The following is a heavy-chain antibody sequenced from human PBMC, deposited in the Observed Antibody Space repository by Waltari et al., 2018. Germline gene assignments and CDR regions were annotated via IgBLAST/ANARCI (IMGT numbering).Heavy chain of an antibody. CDR1: GFTFSSHS. J-gene: IGHJ4*02. V-gene: IGHV3-21*01. CDR2: ISSSSSYI. Sequence: EVQLVESGGGLVKPGGSLRLSCAASGFTFSSHSMNWVRQAPGKGLEWVSSISSSSSYIYYADSVKGRFTISRDNAKNSLYLQMNSLRAEDTAVYYCARDFRRIAARDYWGQGTLVTVSS. CDR3: ARDFRRIAARDY. D-gene: IGHD6-6*01.